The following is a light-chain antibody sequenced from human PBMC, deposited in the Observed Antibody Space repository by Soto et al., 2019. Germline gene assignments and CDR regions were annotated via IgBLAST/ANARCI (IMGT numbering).Light chain of an antibody. Sequence: EIVMTQSPATLSVSPGETATLSCRASQSVSYNLAWYQQKPGQGTRLLIYGAFTRATGIPARFSGSGSGTDVTLTISSLQSEDFAVYYCQQYKNWPPLTFGGGTKVEIK. CDR3: QQYKNWPPLT. J-gene: IGKJ4*01. CDR2: GAF. CDR1: QSVSYN. V-gene: IGKV3-15*01.